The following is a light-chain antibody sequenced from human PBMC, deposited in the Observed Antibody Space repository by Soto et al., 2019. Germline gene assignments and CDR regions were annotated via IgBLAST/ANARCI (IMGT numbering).Light chain of an antibody. J-gene: IGLJ1*01. CDR2: EVS. V-gene: IGLV2-14*01. CDR1: SSDVGGYNY. CDR3: RSDTSSCFYV. Sequence: QSALTQPASVSGSPGQSITISCTGTSSDVGGYNYVSWYQQHPGKAPKLMIYEVSNRPSGVSNRFSGSKSGNTASLTISGLQADDEDYYCCRSDTSSCFYVFGTGTKVTVL.